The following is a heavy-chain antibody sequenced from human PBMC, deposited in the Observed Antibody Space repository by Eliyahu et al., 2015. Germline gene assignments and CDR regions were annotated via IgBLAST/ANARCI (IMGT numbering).Heavy chain of an antibody. D-gene: IGHD1/OR15-1a*01. CDR3: ARALRTGWNRNWFDP. CDR1: GGTFSSYA. Sequence: ASGGTFSSYAISWVRQAPGQGLEWMGGIIPIFGTANYAQKFQGRVTITADESTSTAYMELSSLRSEDTAVYYCARALRTGWNRNWFDPWGQGTLVTVSS. CDR2: IIPIFGTA. V-gene: IGHV1-69*01. J-gene: IGHJ5*02.